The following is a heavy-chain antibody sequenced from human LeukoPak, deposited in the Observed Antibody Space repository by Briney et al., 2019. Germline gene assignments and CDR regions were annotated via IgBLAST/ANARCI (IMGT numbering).Heavy chain of an antibody. J-gene: IGHJ6*02. V-gene: IGHV4-34*01. Sequence: SETLSLTCAVYGGSFSGYYWSWIRQPPGKGLEWIGEINHSGSTNYNPSLKSRVTISVDTSKNQFSLKLSSVTAADTAVYYCARDQDNYFGLGVWGQGTTVTVSS. CDR3: ARDQDNYFGLGV. CDR1: GGSFSGYY. CDR2: INHSGST.